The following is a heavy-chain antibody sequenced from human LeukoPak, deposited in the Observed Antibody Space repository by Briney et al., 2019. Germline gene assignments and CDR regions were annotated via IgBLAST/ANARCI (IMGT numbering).Heavy chain of an antibody. J-gene: IGHJ4*02. CDR3: ARRSRGYSYGALRMEFDY. CDR1: GGSISSSNW. CDR2: IHHSGST. Sequence: PSGTLSLTCAVSGGSISSSNWWSWVRQPPGKGLEWIGEIHHSGSTNYNPSLKSRVTISVDKSKNQFSLKLSSVTAADTAVYYCARRSRGYSYGALRMEFDYWGQGTLVTVSS. V-gene: IGHV4-4*02. D-gene: IGHD5-18*01.